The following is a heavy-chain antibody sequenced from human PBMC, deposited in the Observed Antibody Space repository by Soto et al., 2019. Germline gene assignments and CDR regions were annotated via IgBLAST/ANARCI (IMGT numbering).Heavy chain of an antibody. CDR3: ATLPPRIEVTVRPIPT. D-gene: IGHD2-15*01. J-gene: IGHJ5*02. CDR2: IYHIGST. V-gene: IGHV4-4*02. CDR1: GGSVSSTNW. Sequence: VQLLQSGPGLVKPSGTLSLTCAVSGGSVSSTNWWSWVRQSPGKGLEWIGDIYHIGSTNYNPSLRGRVTISVDKSNNQFSLTLKYVNAADTAVYYCATLPPRIEVTVRPIPTWGQGTLVTVSS.